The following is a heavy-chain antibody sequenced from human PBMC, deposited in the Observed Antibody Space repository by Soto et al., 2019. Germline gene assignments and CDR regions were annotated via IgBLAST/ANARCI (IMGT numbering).Heavy chain of an antibody. CDR2: IYHTGKT. CDR3: ARDGSSNANWIHX. V-gene: IGHV4-31*03. Sequence: TLSLTCTVSGDAIYIGGYYWTWIRQHPGKGLEWIVYIYHTGKTYYNPSLESRVTMSVDTSKNQFSLRLASVTAADTAVYYCARDGSSNANWIHXWGQGTLVTVSX. D-gene: IGHD2-2*01. CDR1: GDAIYIGGYY. J-gene: IGHJ5*02.